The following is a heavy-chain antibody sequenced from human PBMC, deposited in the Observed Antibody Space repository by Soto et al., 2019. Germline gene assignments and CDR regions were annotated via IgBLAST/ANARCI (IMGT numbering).Heavy chain of an antibody. V-gene: IGHV4-39*01. D-gene: IGHD1-26*01. J-gene: IGHJ2*01. Sequence: QLQLQESGPGLVKPSETLSLTCTVSGGSISSSSYYWGWIRQPPGKGLEWIGSIYYSGSTYYNPSLKSRVTRSVDTSKNQFSLKLSSVTAADTAVYYCARHNVGATTGYWYFDLWGRGTLVTVSS. CDR1: GGSISSSSYY. CDR2: IYYSGST. CDR3: ARHNVGATTGYWYFDL.